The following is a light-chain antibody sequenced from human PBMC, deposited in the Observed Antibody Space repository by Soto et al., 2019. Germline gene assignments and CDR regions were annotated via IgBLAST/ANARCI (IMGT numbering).Light chain of an antibody. CDR2: AVS. Sequence: QSALTQPPSASGSPGQSVTISCTGTSSDVGGYNYVSWYQQHPGKSPKLIIYAVSDRPSGVSDRFSGSKSGISASLTISGLQTEDEADYYCISYTDRQSYLFGTGTKVTVL. CDR3: ISYTDRQSYL. CDR1: SSDVGGYNY. V-gene: IGLV2-8*01. J-gene: IGLJ1*01.